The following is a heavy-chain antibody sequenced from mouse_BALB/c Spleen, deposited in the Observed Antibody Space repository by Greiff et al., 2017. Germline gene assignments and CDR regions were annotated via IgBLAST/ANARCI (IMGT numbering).Heavy chain of an antibody. CDR1: GYSFTGYF. Sequence: EVQLVESGPELVKPGASVKISCKASGYSFTGYFMNWVKQSHGKSLEWIGRINPYNGDTFYNQKFKGKATLTVDKSSSTAHMELLSLTSEDSAVYYCGKGAYVHGSYAMDYWGQGTSVTVSS. CDR3: GKGAYVHGSYAMDY. CDR2: INPYNGDT. J-gene: IGHJ4*01. D-gene: IGHD1-1*01. V-gene: IGHV1-37*01.